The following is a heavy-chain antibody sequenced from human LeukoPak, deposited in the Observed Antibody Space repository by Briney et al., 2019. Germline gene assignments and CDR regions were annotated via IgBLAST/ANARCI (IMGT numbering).Heavy chain of an antibody. D-gene: IGHD6-19*01. J-gene: IGHJ4*02. CDR3: ARESGSGWYDY. CDR1: GYSFTSYW. CDR2: ISYDGRNE. V-gene: IGHV3-30*03. Sequence: GESLEISCKGSGYSFTSYWIGWVRQAPGKGLEWVAVISYDGRNEYYADSVRGRFTTSRDDSKNTVFLQMNSLRGDDTAVYYCARESGSGWYDYWGQGTPVTVSS.